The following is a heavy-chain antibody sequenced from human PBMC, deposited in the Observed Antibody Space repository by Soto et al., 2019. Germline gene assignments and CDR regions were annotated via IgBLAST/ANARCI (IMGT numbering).Heavy chain of an antibody. V-gene: IGHV1-58*02. D-gene: IGHD6-13*01. Sequence: ASVKVSCKASGFTFTSSAMQWVRQARGQRLEWIGWIVVGSGNTNYAQKFQERVTITRDMSTSTAYMELSSLRSEDTAVYYCAAEEREAAGPYYMDVWGKGTTVTVSS. CDR2: IVVGSGNT. CDR1: GFTFTSSA. CDR3: AAEEREAAGPYYMDV. J-gene: IGHJ6*03.